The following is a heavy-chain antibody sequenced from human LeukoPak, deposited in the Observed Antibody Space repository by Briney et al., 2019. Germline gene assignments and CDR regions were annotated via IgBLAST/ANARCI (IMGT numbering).Heavy chain of an antibody. J-gene: IGHJ4*02. CDR2: IYTSGST. V-gene: IGHV4-61*02. D-gene: IGHD2-2*02. Sequence: SQTLSLTCTVSGGSISSGSYYWSWIRQPAGKGLEWIGRIYTSGSTNYNPSLKSRVTISVDTSKNQFTLKLSSVTAADTAVYYCARDLGYCSSTSCYKLEPLGYWGQGTLVTVSS. CDR3: ARDLGYCSSTSCYKLEPLGY. CDR1: GGSISSGSYY.